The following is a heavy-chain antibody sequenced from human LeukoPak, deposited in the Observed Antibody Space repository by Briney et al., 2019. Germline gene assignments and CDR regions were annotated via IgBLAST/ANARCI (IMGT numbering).Heavy chain of an antibody. D-gene: IGHD3-10*01. CDR3: ATSVLLWCGEGRWFDP. CDR1: GYTLTELS. CDR2: FDPEDGET. Sequence: GASVKVSCKASGYTLTELSMHWVRQAPGKGLEWMAGFDPEDGETIYAQKFQGRVTMTEDTSTDTAYMELSSLRSEDTAVYYCATSVLLWCGEGRWFDPWGQGTLVTVSS. J-gene: IGHJ5*02. V-gene: IGHV1-24*01.